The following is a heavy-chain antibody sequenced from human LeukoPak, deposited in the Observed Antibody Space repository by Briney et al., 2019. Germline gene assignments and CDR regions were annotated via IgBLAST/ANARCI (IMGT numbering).Heavy chain of an antibody. V-gene: IGHV3-33*06. Sequence: GRSLRLSCAASGFTFSSYGMHWVRQAPGKGLEGVAVIWYDGSNKYYADSVKGRFTISRDNSKNTLYLQMNSLRAEDTAVYYCAKGSETYYYDSSVLQHWGQGTLVTVSS. D-gene: IGHD3-22*01. CDR2: IWYDGSNK. CDR3: AKGSETYYYDSSVLQH. CDR1: GFTFSSYG. J-gene: IGHJ1*01.